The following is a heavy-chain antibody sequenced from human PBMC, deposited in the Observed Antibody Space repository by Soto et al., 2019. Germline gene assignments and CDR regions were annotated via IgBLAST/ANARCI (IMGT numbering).Heavy chain of an antibody. D-gene: IGHD5-18*01. CDR1: GGSISIYY. J-gene: IGHJ6*01. Sequence: SETLCLTCTFSGGSISIYYWIWIRQPPGKGLELLGYIYYSGSTNYNPSLKSRVTISVDTSKNQFPLKLSSVTAADTAVYYCARVRSVDTAMVTWGYYYYGMDVWGQGTTVTVSS. V-gene: IGHV4-59*01. CDR3: ARVRSVDTAMVTWGYYYYGMDV. CDR2: IYYSGST.